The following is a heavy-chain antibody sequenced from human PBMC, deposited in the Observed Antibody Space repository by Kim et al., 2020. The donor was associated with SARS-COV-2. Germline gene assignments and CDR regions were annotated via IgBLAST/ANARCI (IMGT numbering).Heavy chain of an antibody. Sequence: SETLSLTCTVSGGSISSSSYYWGWIRQPPGKGLEWIGSIYYSGSTYYNPSLKSRVTISVDMSKNQFSLKLSSVTAADTAVYYCARLGIAVAGTGGVDYWGQGTLVTVSS. V-gene: IGHV4-39*01. J-gene: IGHJ4*02. CDR1: GGSISSSSYY. CDR2: IYYSGST. CDR3: ARLGIAVAGTGGVDY. D-gene: IGHD6-19*01.